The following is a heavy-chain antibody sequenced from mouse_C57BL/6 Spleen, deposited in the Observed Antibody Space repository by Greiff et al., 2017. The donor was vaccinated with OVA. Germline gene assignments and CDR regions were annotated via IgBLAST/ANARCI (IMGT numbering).Heavy chain of an antibody. Sequence: QVQLQQSGPELVKPGASVKISCKASGYAFSSSWMNWVKQRPGTGLEWIGRIYPGDGDTNYNEKFKGKATLTADKSSSTAYMQLSSLTSEDSAVYFCAREEREYPSFSYWGQGTLVTVSA. V-gene: IGHV1-82*01. CDR3: AREEREYPSFSY. D-gene: IGHD5-1*01. CDR2: IYPGDGDT. CDR1: GYAFSSSW. J-gene: IGHJ3*01.